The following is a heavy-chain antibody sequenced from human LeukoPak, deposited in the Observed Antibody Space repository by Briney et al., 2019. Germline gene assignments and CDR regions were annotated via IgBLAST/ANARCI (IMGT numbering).Heavy chain of an antibody. CDR1: GGSISSYY. J-gene: IGHJ4*02. Sequence: SETLSLTCTVSGGSISSYYWSWIRQPPGKGLEWVGYIYYSGSANYNPSLKSRVTISVDTSKNQFSLKLSSVTAADTAVYYCARYPDSSGYYYIDYWGQGTLVTVSS. D-gene: IGHD3-22*01. CDR3: ARYPDSSGYYYIDY. CDR2: IYYSGSA. V-gene: IGHV4-59*01.